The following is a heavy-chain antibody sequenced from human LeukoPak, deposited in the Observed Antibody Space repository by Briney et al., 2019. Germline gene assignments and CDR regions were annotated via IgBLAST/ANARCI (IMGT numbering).Heavy chain of an antibody. CDR2: ISYDGSNK. CDR1: GFTFSSYG. Sequence: GGSLRLSCAASGFTFSSYGMHWVRQAPGKGLEWVAVISYDGSNKYYADSVKGRFTISRDNSKNTLYLQMNSLRADDTAVYHCAKRHYYDSSGYYPLDYWGQGTLVTVSS. D-gene: IGHD3-22*01. J-gene: IGHJ4*02. CDR3: AKRHYYDSSGYYPLDY. V-gene: IGHV3-30*18.